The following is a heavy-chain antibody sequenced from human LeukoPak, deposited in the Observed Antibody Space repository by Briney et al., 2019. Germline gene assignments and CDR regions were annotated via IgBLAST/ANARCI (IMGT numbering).Heavy chain of an antibody. V-gene: IGHV3-66*02. J-gene: IGHJ4*02. Sequence: GGSLRLSCAASGFTVSTNYMSWVRQAPGKGLEWVSVIYSGGSTYYADSVKGRFTISRDNSKNMLYIPMNSLRAEDTAVYYCARGSAYSHWGQGTLVTVSS. D-gene: IGHD3-22*01. CDR3: ARGSAYSH. CDR1: GFTVSTNY. CDR2: IYSGGST.